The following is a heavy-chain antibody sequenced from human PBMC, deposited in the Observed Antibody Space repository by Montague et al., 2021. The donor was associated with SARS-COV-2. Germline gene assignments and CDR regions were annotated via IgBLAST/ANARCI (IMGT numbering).Heavy chain of an antibody. D-gene: IGHD6-19*01. Sequence: TLSLTCTVSGDSISSGSYYWSWIRQPAGKGLEWIGRISISGSTNYNPSLKSRVTISVDTSKNQFSLKLSPVTAADTAVYYCARDIAVAGLFDYWGQGTLVTVSS. CDR2: ISISGST. J-gene: IGHJ4*02. CDR1: GDSISSGSYY. V-gene: IGHV4-61*02. CDR3: ARDIAVAGLFDY.